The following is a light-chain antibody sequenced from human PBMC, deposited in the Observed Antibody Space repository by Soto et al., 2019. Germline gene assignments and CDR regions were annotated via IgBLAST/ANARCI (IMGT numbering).Light chain of an antibody. CDR2: DAS. CDR1: QSVSSY. Sequence: EIVLTQSPATLSLSPGERATLSCRASQSVSSYLAWYQQKPGQAPRLLIYDASNRAPGIPARFSGSGSGTDFTLTISSLAPEDVAVYYCQQRSNWLTFGGGNKVEIK. CDR3: QQRSNWLT. J-gene: IGKJ4*01. V-gene: IGKV3-11*01.